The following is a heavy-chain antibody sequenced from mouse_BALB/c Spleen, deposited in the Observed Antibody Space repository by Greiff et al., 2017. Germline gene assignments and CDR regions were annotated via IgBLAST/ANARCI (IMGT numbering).Heavy chain of an antibody. CDR3: VRDRGLYYAMDY. CDR2: IWTGGGT. CDR1: GFSLTSYD. J-gene: IGHJ4*01. V-gene: IGHV2-9-2*01. Sequence: QVQLQQSGPGLVAPSQSLSITCTVSGFSLTSYDISWIRQPPGKGLEWLGVIWTGGGTNYNSAFMSRLSISKDNSKSQVFLKMNSLQTDDTAIYYCVRDRGLYYAMDYWGQGTSVTVSS.